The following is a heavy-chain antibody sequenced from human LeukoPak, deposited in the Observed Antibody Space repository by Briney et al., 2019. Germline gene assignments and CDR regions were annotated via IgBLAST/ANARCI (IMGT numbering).Heavy chain of an antibody. CDR2: IRSKAYGGTT. Sequence: PGGSLRLSCTASGFTFGDYAMSWVRQAPGKGLEWVGFIRSKAYGGTTEYAASVKGRFTISRDDSKSIAYLQMNSLKTEDAAVYYCTRVVGYRGGGSCYSAAFDIWGQGTMVTVSS. D-gene: IGHD2-15*01. V-gene: IGHV3-49*04. CDR3: TRVVGYRGGGSCYSAAFDI. J-gene: IGHJ3*02. CDR1: GFTFGDYA.